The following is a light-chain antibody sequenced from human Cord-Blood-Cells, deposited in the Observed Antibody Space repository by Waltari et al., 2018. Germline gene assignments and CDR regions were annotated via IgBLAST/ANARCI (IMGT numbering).Light chain of an antibody. CDR1: SSDVGGYNY. V-gene: IGLV2-14*01. CDR2: DVS. Sequence: QSALTQPASVSGSPGQSITISCTRTSSDVGGYNYVSWYQQNPGKAPKLMIYDVSNRPSGVSNRFSGSKSGNTASLTISGLQAENEADYYCSSYTSSSTLVFGGGTKLTVL. CDR3: SSYTSSSTLV. J-gene: IGLJ2*01.